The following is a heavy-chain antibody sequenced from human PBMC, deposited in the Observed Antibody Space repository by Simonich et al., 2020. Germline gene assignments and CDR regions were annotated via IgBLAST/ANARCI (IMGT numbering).Heavy chain of an antibody. V-gene: IGHV5-51*01. CDR1: GYSFTSYW. D-gene: IGHD1-1*01. CDR2: LNTGDSDT. J-gene: IGHJ3*02. CDR3: ARQLNDFDI. Sequence: EVQLVQSGAEVKKPGESLKISCKGSGYSFTSYWFGWVRPLPGKGLEWMGYLNTGDSDTRYSPSFQGQVTSSADKSISTAYLQWSSLKASDTAMYYCARQLNDFDIWGQGTMVTVSS.